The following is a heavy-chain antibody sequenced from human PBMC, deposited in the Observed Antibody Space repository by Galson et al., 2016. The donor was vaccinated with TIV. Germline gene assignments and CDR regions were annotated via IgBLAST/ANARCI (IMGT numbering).Heavy chain of an antibody. J-gene: IGHJ4*02. CDR3: ARTLTSYYFDD. V-gene: IGHV3-30-3*01. CDR1: GFTFSSYP. Sequence: SLRLSCAASGFTFSSYPMNWVRQAPGKGLEWVAVISYDGSNHADSVKGRFTISRDKSKNTLFLQMNSLRADDTAVYYCARTLTSYYFDDWGRGTLVTVSS. CDR2: ISYDGSN. D-gene: IGHD1-20*01.